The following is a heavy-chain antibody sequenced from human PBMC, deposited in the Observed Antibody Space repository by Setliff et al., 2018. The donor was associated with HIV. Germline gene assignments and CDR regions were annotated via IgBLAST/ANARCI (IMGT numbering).Heavy chain of an antibody. CDR2: IDPNSGDT. Sequence: GASVKVSCKASGYTFTDYYIHWVRQAPGQGLEWMGWIDPNSGDTNYAQKFQGRVTMARDTSISTAYMELNRLTSDDTALYYCVKGAGGYYDYWSQGALVTVSS. D-gene: IGHD2-15*01. CDR1: GYTFTDYY. CDR3: VKGAGGYYDY. V-gene: IGHV1-2*02. J-gene: IGHJ4*02.